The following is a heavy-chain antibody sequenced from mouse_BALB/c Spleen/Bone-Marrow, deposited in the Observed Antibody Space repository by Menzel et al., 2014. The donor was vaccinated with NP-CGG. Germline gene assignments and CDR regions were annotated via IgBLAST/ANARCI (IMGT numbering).Heavy chain of an antibody. CDR2: INPSNGGT. J-gene: IGHJ3*01. Sequence: VQLVDSGAELVKPGASVKLSCKASGYTFTSYYMYWVKQRPGQGLEWIGEINPSNGGTNFNEKFKSKATLTVDKSSSTAYMQLSSLTSEDSAVYYCTREGDSPFAYWGQGTLVTVSA. CDR3: TREGDSPFAY. V-gene: IGHV1S81*02. D-gene: IGHD2-13*01. CDR1: GYTFTSYY.